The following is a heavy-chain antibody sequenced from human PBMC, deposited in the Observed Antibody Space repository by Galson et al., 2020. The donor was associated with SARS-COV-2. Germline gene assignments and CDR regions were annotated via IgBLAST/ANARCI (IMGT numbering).Heavy chain of an antibody. CDR2: IYYSGST. CDR3: ARDLRNQFLSGPQVWYFDR. Sequence: SETLSLTCTVSGGSISSGTYYWSWIRQHPGKGLEWIGDIYYSGSTNYNPSLNSRVTISVDPSKNQFSLKLSSVTAADTAVYYCARDLRNQFLSGPQVWYFDRGGRGTLVT. J-gene: IGHJ2*01. V-gene: IGHV4-31*03. D-gene: IGHD3-3*01. CDR1: GGSISSGTYY.